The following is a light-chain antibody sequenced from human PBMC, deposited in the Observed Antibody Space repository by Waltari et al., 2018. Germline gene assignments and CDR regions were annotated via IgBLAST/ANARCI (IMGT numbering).Light chain of an antibody. Sequence: EIVLTQSPATLSLSPGERATLSCRASQSVSSYLAWYQQKPGQAPRPLIFYASNRATGIPARFSGSGSGTDFTLTISSLEPEDFAVYYCQQRSNWPPKYTFGHGTKLEIK. CDR2: YAS. CDR1: QSVSSY. CDR3: QQRSNWPPKYT. J-gene: IGKJ2*01. V-gene: IGKV3-11*01.